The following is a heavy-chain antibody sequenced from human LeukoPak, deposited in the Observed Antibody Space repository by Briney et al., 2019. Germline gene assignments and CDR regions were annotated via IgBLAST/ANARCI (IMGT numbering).Heavy chain of an antibody. CDR1: GFTFSSYS. CDR2: ISSSSYI. D-gene: IGHD6-19*01. CDR3: ARDKGGWFDY. Sequence: PGGSLRLSCAASGFTFSSYSMNWVRQAPGKGLEWVSSISSSSYIYYADSVKGRFTISRDNAKNSLYLQMNRLRAEDTAVYYCARDKGGWFDYWGQGTLVTVSS. V-gene: IGHV3-21*01. J-gene: IGHJ4*02.